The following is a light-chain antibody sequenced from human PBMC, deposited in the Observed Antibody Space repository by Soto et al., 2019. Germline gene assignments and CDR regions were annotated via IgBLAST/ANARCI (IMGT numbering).Light chain of an antibody. Sequence: EIVLTQSPGTLSLSPGERATLSCRASQTVTSDYLAWYQQKPGQAPRLLIYGASDRATGIPDRFSASGSGTDFTLLISRLEPQDFAIYYCQQYGDSPLTFGGGTRLDIK. CDR3: QQYGDSPLT. J-gene: IGKJ4*01. CDR2: GAS. V-gene: IGKV3-20*01. CDR1: QTVTSDY.